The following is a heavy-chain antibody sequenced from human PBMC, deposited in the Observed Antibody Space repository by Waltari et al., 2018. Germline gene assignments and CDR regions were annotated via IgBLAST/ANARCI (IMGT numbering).Heavy chain of an antibody. Sequence: EVQLVESGGGLVQPGRSLRLSCAASGFTFDDSAMPLVRQAPGKGLEWVSGISWNSGSIGYADSVKGRFTISRDNAKNSLYLQMNSLRAEDTALYYCAKGKGQQQLVRYFQHWGQGTLVTVSS. CDR3: AKGKGQQQLVRYFQH. D-gene: IGHD6-13*01. CDR1: GFTFDDSA. J-gene: IGHJ1*01. CDR2: ISWNSGSI. V-gene: IGHV3-9*01.